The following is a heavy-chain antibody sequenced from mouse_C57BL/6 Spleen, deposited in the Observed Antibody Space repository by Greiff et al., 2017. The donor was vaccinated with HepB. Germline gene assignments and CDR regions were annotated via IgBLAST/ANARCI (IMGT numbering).Heavy chain of an antibody. D-gene: IGHD2-2*01. CDR3: ARYNGFQFAY. V-gene: IGHV7-3*01. Sequence: EVQRVESGGGLVQPGGSLSLSCAASGFTFTDYYMSWVRQPPGKALEWLGFIRNKANGYTTEYSASVKGRFTISRDNSQSILYLQMNALRAEDSATYYCARYNGFQFAYWGQGTLVTVSA. J-gene: IGHJ3*01. CDR1: GFTFTDYY. CDR2: IRNKANGYTT.